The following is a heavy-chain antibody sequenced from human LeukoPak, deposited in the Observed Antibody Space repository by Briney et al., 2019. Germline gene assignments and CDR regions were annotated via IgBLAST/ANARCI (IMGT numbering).Heavy chain of an antibody. CDR1: GGSISSSY. CDR2: IYYSGST. CDR3: ARATSYYCIDY. D-gene: IGHD3-16*01. V-gene: IGHV4-59*01. Sequence: PSETLSLTCTVSGGSISSSYWSWIRQPPGKGLEWIGYIYYSGSTNYNPSLKSRVTISLDTSKNQFSLKLTSVTAADTAVYYCARATSYYCIDYWGQGTLVTVPS. J-gene: IGHJ4*02.